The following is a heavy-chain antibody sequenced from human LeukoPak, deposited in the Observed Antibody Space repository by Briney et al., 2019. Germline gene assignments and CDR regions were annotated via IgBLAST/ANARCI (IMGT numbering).Heavy chain of an antibody. J-gene: IGHJ4*02. CDR1: GFSFSSYV. D-gene: IGHD1-1*01. CDR3: ARDRDWNFDS. CDR2: ISHDGTII. Sequence: GSLRLSCAASGFSFSSYVMYWVRQTPGKGPVCVSRISHDGTIITYADSVKGRFTISRDNTKNILFLQMNSLRVEDTAVYYCARDRDWNFDSWGQGTLVTVSS. V-gene: IGHV3-74*03.